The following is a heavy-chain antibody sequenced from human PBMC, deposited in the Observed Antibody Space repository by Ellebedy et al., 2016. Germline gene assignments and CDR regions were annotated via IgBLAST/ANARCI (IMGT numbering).Heavy chain of an antibody. V-gene: IGHV3-11*01. D-gene: IGHD2-2*01. J-gene: IGHJ4*02. CDR1: GFTFDDFY. CDR3: TRGVIPAAICPPSGY. Sequence: GGSLRLSXAASGFTFDDFYMSWIRQAPGKGLEWISYISTTSNVIYYADSVKDRFTISRDNTRNLLFLQMNSLSAEDSATYYCTRGVIPAAICPPSGYWGQGTLVTVST. CDR2: ISTTSNVI.